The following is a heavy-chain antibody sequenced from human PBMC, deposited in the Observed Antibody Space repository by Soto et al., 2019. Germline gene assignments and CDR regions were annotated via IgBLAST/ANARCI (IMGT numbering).Heavy chain of an antibody. D-gene: IGHD2-21*02. CDR3: ARSIVVVTAIDY. V-gene: IGHV1-3*05. J-gene: IGHJ4*02. CDR2: INAGNGNT. Sequence: QVQLVQSGAEEKKPGASVKVSCKGSGYTFTSYAMHWVRQAPGQRLEWMGWINAGNGNTKYSQKFQGRVTITRDTSASTAYMELSSLRSEDTAVYYCARSIVVVTAIDYWGQGTLVTVSS. CDR1: GYTFTSYA.